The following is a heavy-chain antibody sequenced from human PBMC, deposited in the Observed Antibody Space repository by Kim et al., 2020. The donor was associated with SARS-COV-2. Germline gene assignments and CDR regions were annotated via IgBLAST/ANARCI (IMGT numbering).Heavy chain of an antibody. J-gene: IGHJ4*02. CDR2: INAGNGNT. CDR1: GYTFTSYA. Sequence: ASVKVSCKASGYTFTSYAMHWVRQAPGQRLEWMGWINAGNGNTKYSQKFQGRVTITRDTSASTAYMELSSLRSEDTALYYCARGSWRTPFDYWGQGTLVTVSS. D-gene: IGHD2-15*01. CDR3: ARGSWRTPFDY. V-gene: IGHV1-3*01.